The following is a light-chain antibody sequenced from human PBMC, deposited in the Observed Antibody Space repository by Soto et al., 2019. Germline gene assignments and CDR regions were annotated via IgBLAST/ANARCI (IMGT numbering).Light chain of an antibody. CDR1: QSVSSN. CDR3: QQYDSWPLS. Sequence: EIVMTQSPATLSVSPGERVTLSCRASQSVSSNLAWYQQKPGQAPRLLIYGASSRATGTPARFSGNGSGTEFTLTISSLQSEDFAVYYCQQYDSWPLSFGGGTKVEIK. V-gene: IGKV3-15*01. J-gene: IGKJ4*01. CDR2: GAS.